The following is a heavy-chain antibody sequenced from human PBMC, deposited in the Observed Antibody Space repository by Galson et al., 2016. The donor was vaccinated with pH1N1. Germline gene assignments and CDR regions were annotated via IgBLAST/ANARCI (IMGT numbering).Heavy chain of an antibody. J-gene: IGHJ4*02. CDR3: ARPSYGDHPDF. V-gene: IGHV1-2*06. D-gene: IGHD4-17*01. CDR2: INPNSGAT. Sequence: SVKVSCKASGYTFTDYYIHWVRQAPGQGLEWMGRINPNSGATNYAQKFQGRVTMTRDTSISTAYMEMSRLRSDETAMFYCARPSYGDHPDFWSQGTLVTVSS. CDR1: GYTFTDYY.